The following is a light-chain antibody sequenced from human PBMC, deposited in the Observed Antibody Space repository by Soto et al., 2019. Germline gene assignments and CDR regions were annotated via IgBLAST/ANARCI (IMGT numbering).Light chain of an antibody. J-gene: IGKJ1*01. CDR2: AAS. V-gene: IGKV1-39*01. CDR1: QSISSY. CDR3: QQSYSTPRT. Sequence: DIQMTQSPSSLSASVGYRVTITCRASQSISSYLNWYQQKPGKAPKLLIYAASSLQGGVPARFSGSGSGTEFTLTISSLQPEDFATYYCQQSYSTPRTFGQGTKVEVK.